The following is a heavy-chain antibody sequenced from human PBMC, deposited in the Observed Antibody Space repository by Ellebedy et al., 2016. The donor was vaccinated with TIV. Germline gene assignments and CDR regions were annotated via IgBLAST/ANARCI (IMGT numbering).Heavy chain of an antibody. CDR3: SRDLDKSSGWYGGAAY. CDR1: GFTFNSYD. D-gene: IGHD6-19*01. V-gene: IGHV3-30-3*01. J-gene: IGHJ4*02. CDR2: ISYDGSSK. Sequence: GESLKISCAASGFTFNSYDMHWVRQAPGKGLEWVAVISYDGSSKYYADSVKGRFTISRDNSMTTLYLEMNSLRAEDTAVYYCSRDLDKSSGWYGGAAYWGQGTPVTVSS.